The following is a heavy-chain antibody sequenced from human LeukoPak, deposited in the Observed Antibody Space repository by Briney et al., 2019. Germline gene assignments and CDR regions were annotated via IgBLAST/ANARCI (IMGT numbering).Heavy chain of an antibody. CDR1: GYTFTSYG. D-gene: IGHD2-15*01. Sequence: ASVKVSCKASGYTFTSYGISWARQAPGQGLEWMGWISAYNGNTNYAQKLQGRVTMTTDTSTSTAYMELRSLRSDDTAVYYCARVPDIVVVVAAPLYYFDYWGQGTLVTVSS. V-gene: IGHV1-18*04. CDR3: ARVPDIVVVVAAPLYYFDY. J-gene: IGHJ4*02. CDR2: ISAYNGNT.